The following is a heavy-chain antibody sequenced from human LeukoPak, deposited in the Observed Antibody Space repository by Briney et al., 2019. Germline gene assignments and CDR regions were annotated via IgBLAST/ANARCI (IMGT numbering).Heavy chain of an antibody. CDR3: ARVLLSSGYST. Sequence: SETLSLTCSVSGASLSGYVYSWIRQPPGKGLEWIWYVYYSGITNFNPSLKSRITMSVDTSKNQFSLNMRSVTAADTAVYYCARVLLSSGYSTWGQGTLVTVSS. CDR1: GASLSGYV. J-gene: IGHJ5*02. V-gene: IGHV4-59*12. CDR2: VYYSGIT. D-gene: IGHD3-22*01.